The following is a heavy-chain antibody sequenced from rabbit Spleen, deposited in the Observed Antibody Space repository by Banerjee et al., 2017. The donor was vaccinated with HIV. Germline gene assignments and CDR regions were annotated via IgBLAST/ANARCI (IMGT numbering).Heavy chain of an antibody. V-gene: IGHV1S40*01. Sequence: QSLEESGGDLVKPEGSLTLTCTASGFSFSTTYWMSWVRQAPGKGLEWIACIDGGNSDKTGYASWAKGRFTISKTSSTTVTLQMTSLTAADTATYFCAREDRGSDGLVFKLWGQGTLVTVS. D-gene: IGHD4-2*01. CDR1: GFSFSTTYW. CDR2: IDGGNSDKT. CDR3: AREDRGSDGLVFKL. J-gene: IGHJ4*01.